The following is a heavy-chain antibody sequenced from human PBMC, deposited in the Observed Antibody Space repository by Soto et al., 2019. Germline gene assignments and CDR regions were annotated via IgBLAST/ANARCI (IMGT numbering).Heavy chain of an antibody. CDR2: TSYDGSDK. V-gene: IGHV3-30*18. CDR1: GFNFGISG. Sequence: QAQLVESGGGVVEPGGSLRLSCVASGFNFGISGMHWIRQAPGKGLELVAVTSYDGSDKDYQDSVKGRFTISRDNSKNKLYLQLESLSPDDEATDYCLKRDGPNSQFDLWGQGTLVTVSS. D-gene: IGHD2-8*01. CDR3: LKRDGPNSQFDL. J-gene: IGHJ4*02.